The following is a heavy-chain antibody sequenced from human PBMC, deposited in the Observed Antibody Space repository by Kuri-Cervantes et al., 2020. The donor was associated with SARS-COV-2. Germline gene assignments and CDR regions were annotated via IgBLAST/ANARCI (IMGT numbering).Heavy chain of an antibody. CDR2: THYSGST. J-gene: IGHJ5*02. D-gene: IGHD5-12*01. CDR3: ARVGVATGCFWFDP. Sequence: SETLSLTCTVSGGSISSYYWSWIRQPPGKGLEWIGYTHYSGSTNYNPSLKSRVTISVDTSKNQFSLKLSSVTAADTAVYYCARVGVATGCFWFDPWGQGTLVTVSS. V-gene: IGHV4-59*01. CDR1: GGSISSYY.